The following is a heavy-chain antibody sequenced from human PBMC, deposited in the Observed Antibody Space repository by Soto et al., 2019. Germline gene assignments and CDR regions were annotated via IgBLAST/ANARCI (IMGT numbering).Heavy chain of an antibody. J-gene: IGHJ6*04. V-gene: IGHV1-69*13. CDR3: ARAYHPWVYYVSSGTPPHYYYYYGRDV. Sequence: SVKVSCKASGGTFSSYAISWVRQAPGQGLEWMGGIIPIFGTANYAQKFQGRVTITADESTSTAYMELSSLRSEDTAVYYCARAYHPWVYYVSSGTPPHYYYYYGRDVWGKGTTVTSPQ. CDR1: GGTFSSYA. D-gene: IGHD3-22*01. CDR2: IIPIFGTA.